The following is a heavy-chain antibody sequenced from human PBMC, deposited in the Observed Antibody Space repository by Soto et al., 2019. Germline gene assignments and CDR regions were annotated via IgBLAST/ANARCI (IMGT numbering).Heavy chain of an antibody. CDR1: GYNFPNYW. D-gene: IGHD3-3*01. Sequence: GESLKISCKGSGYNFPNYWIGWVRQMPGKGLEWMGIIYPGDSDTRYSPSFQGQVTISADKSISTAYLQWSSLKASDTAMYYCASLRSGYFVDPWGQGTLVTVSS. J-gene: IGHJ5*02. V-gene: IGHV5-51*01. CDR3: ASLRSGYFVDP. CDR2: IYPGDSDT.